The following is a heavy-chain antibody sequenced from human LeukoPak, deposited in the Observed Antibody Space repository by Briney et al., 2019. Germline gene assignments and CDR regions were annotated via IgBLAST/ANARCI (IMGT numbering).Heavy chain of an antibody. CDR3: ARIYFLSSGWPYYFDY. CDR1: GGSISSSSYY. J-gene: IGHJ4*02. V-gene: IGHV4-39*01. Sequence: SETLSLTCTVSGGSISSSSYYWGWIRQPPGKGLEWIGSIYYSGSTYYSPPLKSRVTISVDTSKNQFSLKLSSVTAADTAVYYCARIYFLSSGWPYYFDYWGQGTLVTVSS. D-gene: IGHD6-19*01. CDR2: IYYSGST.